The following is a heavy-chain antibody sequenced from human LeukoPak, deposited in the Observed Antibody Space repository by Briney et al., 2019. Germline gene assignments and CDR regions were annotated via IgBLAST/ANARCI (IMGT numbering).Heavy chain of an antibody. CDR3: ARGPRDPTEYCSRGTCSPTYEV. V-gene: IGHV3-48*03. CDR2: ISSSGRRI. CDR1: GFTFSDYE. D-gene: IGHD2-15*01. Sequence: GGSLRLSCAASGFTFSDYEMNWVRQAPGKGLEWVSYISSSGRRIYYADSVKGRFTIPRDNAKNSLYLQMNSLRVDDTAIYYCARGPRDPTEYCSRGTCSPTYEVWGQGTLVTVSS. J-gene: IGHJ4*02.